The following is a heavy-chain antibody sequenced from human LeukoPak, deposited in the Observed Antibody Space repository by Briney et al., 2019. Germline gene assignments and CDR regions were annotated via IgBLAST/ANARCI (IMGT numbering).Heavy chain of an antibody. D-gene: IGHD3-16*01. CDR3: ARIRSYDSIWGTKRRYYFDY. J-gene: IGHJ4*02. Sequence: SETLSLTCAVYGGSFSGYYWSWIRQPPGKGLEWIGEINHSGSTNYNPSLKSRVTISLDTSKNQFSLKLSSVTAADTALYYCARIRSYDSIWGTKRRYYFDYWGQGTLVTVSS. V-gene: IGHV4-34*01. CDR2: INHSGST. CDR1: GGSFSGYY.